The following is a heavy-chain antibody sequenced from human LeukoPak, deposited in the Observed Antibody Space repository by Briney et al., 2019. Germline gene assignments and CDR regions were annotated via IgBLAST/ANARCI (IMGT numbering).Heavy chain of an antibody. CDR1: GFTFSSYG. V-gene: IGHV3-30*18. CDR2: ISYDGSNK. Sequence: PGRSLRLSCAASGFTFSSYGMHWVRQAPGKGLEWVSVISYDGSNKYYADSVKGRFTISRDNSKNTLYLQMNSLRAEDTAVYYCAKDGEVATIYYYYYMDVWGKGTTVTVSS. J-gene: IGHJ6*03. CDR3: AKDGEVATIYYYYYMDV. D-gene: IGHD5-12*01.